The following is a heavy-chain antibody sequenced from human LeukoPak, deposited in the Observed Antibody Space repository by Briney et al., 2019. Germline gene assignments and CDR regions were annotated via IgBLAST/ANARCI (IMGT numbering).Heavy chain of an antibody. V-gene: IGHV1-69*06. J-gene: IGHJ3*02. Sequence: ASVKVSCKASGGTFSSYAISWVRQAPGQGLEWMGGIIPIFGTANYAQKFQGRVTITADKSTSTAYMELSSLRSEDTAVYYCAASVPRRGAFDIWGQGTMVTVSS. D-gene: IGHD1-1*01. CDR1: GGTFSSYA. CDR3: AASVPRRGAFDI. CDR2: IIPIFGTA.